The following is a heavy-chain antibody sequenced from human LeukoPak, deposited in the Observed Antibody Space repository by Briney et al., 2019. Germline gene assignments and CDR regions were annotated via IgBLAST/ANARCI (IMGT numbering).Heavy chain of an antibody. Sequence: GGCLRLSCSASGFTFSIYAMHWVRQAPGKGLEYVSAISSNGGSTYYADSVKGRFTISRDNSKNTLYLQMSSLRAEDTAVYYCVKDDSYYYDSGSYPQWGQGTLVTVSS. V-gene: IGHV3-64D*09. J-gene: IGHJ4*02. D-gene: IGHD3-22*01. CDR2: ISSNGGST. CDR3: VKDDSYYYDSGSYPQ. CDR1: GFTFSIYA.